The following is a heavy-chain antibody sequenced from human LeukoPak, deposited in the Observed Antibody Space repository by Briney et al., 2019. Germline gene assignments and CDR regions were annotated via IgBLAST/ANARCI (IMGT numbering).Heavy chain of an antibody. Sequence: SVKVSCKSSGGTFSSYAISWVRQAPGQGLEWMGGIIPIFGTANYAQKFQGRVTITTDESTSTAYMELSSLRSEDTAVYYCARGGVDTASRRFDYWGQGTLVTVSS. CDR3: ARGGVDTASRRFDY. CDR1: GGTFSSYA. J-gene: IGHJ4*02. CDR2: IIPIFGTA. V-gene: IGHV1-69*05. D-gene: IGHD5-18*01.